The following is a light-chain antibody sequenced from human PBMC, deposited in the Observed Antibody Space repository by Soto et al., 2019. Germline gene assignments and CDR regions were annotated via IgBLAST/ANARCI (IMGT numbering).Light chain of an antibody. J-gene: IGLJ2*01. Sequence: QSVLTQPPSASGAPGQSVTISCTGTSSDVGGYNYVSWFQQHPGRAPKLMIYEVSKRPSGVPDRFSGSKSGNTASLTVSGLQAEDEAAYFCTSYAATYIVLVGGGTKVTVL. CDR2: EVS. V-gene: IGLV2-8*01. CDR1: SSDVGGYNY. CDR3: TSYAATYIVL.